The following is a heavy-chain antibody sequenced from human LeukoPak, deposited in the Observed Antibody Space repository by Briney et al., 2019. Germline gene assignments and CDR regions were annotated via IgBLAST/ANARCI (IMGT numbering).Heavy chain of an antibody. CDR1: GFTFSSYG. V-gene: IGHV3-48*04. J-gene: IGHJ4*02. CDR3: ARYVMVRGVIGS. Sequence: PGGSLRLSCAASGFTFSSYGMHWVRQAPGKGLEWVSYISSSGSTIYYADSVKGRFTISRDNAKNSLYLQMNSLRAEDTAVYYCARYVMVRGVIGSWGQGTLVTVSS. D-gene: IGHD3-10*01. CDR2: ISSSGSTI.